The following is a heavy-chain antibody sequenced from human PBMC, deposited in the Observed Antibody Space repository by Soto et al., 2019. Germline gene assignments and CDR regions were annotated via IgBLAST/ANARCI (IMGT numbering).Heavy chain of an antibody. J-gene: IGHJ4*02. D-gene: IGHD6-19*01. Sequence: ESGGGWVQPGGSLRLSCAASGFTFSTFSMNWVRQAPGRGLEWISYISGGGRPISYADSVKGRFTISRDNAKNSLYLQMDSLTDEDTAVYYCARDLGWAFDSWGQGTLVTVSS. V-gene: IGHV3-48*02. CDR2: ISGGGRPI. CDR1: GFTFSTFS. CDR3: ARDLGWAFDS.